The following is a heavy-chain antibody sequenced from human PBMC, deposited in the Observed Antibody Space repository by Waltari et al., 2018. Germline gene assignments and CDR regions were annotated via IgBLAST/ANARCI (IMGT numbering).Heavy chain of an antibody. CDR3: TRDRVGYCSGGTCYSRWFDP. D-gene: IGHD2-15*01. CDR1: GDSPTESA. CDR2: FDPEYGEA. J-gene: IGHJ5*02. V-gene: IGHV1-24*01. Sequence: QVQLVQSGAEVKKPGASVKVSCRVSGDSPTESALHWVRQAPGKGLEWLGGFDPEYGEAVYAQEFQGRVTMTEDTSKDTAYMELSSLTYEDTAVYYCTRDRVGYCSGGTCYSRWFDPWGQGTLVTVSS.